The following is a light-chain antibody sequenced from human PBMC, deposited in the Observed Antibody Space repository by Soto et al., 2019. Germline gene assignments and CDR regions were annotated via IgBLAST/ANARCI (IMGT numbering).Light chain of an antibody. V-gene: IGKV3-11*01. J-gene: IGKJ1*01. Sequence: EIVLTQSPVTLSVSPGERATLSCRASQSINNNYLAWYQQKPGQAPRLLIYQTSLRAAGIPARFSASGSGTDFTLTITDVQPEDFALYYCHQRQSWPRTFGQGT. CDR1: QSINNN. CDR3: HQRQSWPRT. CDR2: QTS.